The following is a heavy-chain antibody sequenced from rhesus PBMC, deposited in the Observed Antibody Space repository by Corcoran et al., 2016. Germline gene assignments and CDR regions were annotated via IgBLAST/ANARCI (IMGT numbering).Heavy chain of an antibody. D-gene: IGHD5-24*01. Sequence: QVQLQESGPGLVKPSETLSLTCAVSGGSFSGYYWGWSRQPPGKGREWIGYISGRSARTDYTPSLRSRVTISTDTSKNQFSLKLSSVTAADTAVYYCAREGRYSGYSYFDYWGQGVLVTVSS. CDR3: AREGRYSGYSYFDY. CDR1: GGSFSGYY. J-gene: IGHJ4*01. V-gene: IGHV4-165*01. CDR2: ISGRSART.